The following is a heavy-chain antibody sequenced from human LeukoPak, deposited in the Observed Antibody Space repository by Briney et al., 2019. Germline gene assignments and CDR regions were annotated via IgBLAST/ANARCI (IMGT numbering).Heavy chain of an antibody. D-gene: IGHD4-11*01. CDR1: GYTLTGYY. CDR2: INPNSGGT. Sequence: ASVKVSCKASGYTLTGYYMHWVRQAPGQGLEWMGWINPNSGGTNYAQKFQGRVTMTRDTSISTAYMELSRLRSDDTAVYYCTTYSNYPAQLDYWGQGTLVTVSS. J-gene: IGHJ4*02. V-gene: IGHV1-2*02. CDR3: TTYSNYPAQLDY.